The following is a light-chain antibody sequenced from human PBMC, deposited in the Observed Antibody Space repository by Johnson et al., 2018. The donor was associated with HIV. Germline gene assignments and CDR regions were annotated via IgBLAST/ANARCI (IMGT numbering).Light chain of an antibody. V-gene: IGLV1-51*01. CDR1: SSKIGNKY. CDR2: DNS. CDR3: GTWDSSLSGYV. Sequence: QSVLTQPPSVSAAPGQKVTISCSGSSSKIGNKYVSWYQQFPGTAPKVLIYDNSKRPSGIPDRFSGSTSGTSATLVITGLQTGDEADYFCGTWDSSLSGYVFGTGTMVTVL. J-gene: IGLJ1*01.